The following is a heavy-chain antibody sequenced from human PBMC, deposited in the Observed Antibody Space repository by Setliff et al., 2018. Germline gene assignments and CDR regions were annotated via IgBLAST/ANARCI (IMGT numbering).Heavy chain of an antibody. Sequence: GGSLRLSCAASGFTFSGAEIHWVRQASGKGLEWVGRIRSKADKYATDYGASAKGRFIISRDDSKKTAYLQMSSLRAEDTAMYYCAKELSMAYGNDWGLGTLVTVSS. J-gene: IGHJ4*02. CDR1: GFTFSGAE. CDR3: AKELSMAYGND. D-gene: IGHD1-1*01. V-gene: IGHV3-73*01. CDR2: IRSKADKYAT.